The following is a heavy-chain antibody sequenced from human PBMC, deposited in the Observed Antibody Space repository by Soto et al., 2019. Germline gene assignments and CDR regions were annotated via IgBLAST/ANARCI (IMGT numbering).Heavy chain of an antibody. CDR2: INHSGST. V-gene: IGHV4-34*01. D-gene: IGHD6-13*01. CDR3: ARGPRAAAGSNYYGMDV. Sequence: SETLSLTCAVYGGSFSGYYWSWIRQPPGKGLEWIGEINHSGSTNYNPSLKSRVTISVDTSKNQFSLKLSSVTAADTAVYYCARGPRAAAGSNYYGMDVWGQGTTVTVS. CDR1: GGSFSGYY. J-gene: IGHJ6*02.